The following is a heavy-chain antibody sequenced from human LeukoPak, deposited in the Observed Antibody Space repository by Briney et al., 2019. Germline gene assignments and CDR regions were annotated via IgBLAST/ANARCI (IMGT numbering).Heavy chain of an antibody. D-gene: IGHD3-10*01. CDR2: ITGSGNST. CDR3: ARELFDFDY. Sequence: QPGGSLRLSCAVSGFPFSNYAMTWVRQAPGKGLEWVSEITGSGNSTYYADSLKGRFTISRGNSKNTLYLQMNSRRAEDTAVYYCARELFDFDYWGQGTLVTV. V-gene: IGHV3-23*01. J-gene: IGHJ4*01. CDR1: GFPFSNYA.